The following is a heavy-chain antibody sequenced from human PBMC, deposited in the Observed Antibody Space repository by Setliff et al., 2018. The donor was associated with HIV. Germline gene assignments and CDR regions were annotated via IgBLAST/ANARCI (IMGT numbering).Heavy chain of an antibody. J-gene: IGHJ3*02. V-gene: IGHV1-69*10. CDR1: GGSFNNYA. CDR3: ARAAREGLQYGPTGHAFDI. Sequence: SVKVSCKAAGGSFNNYAISWVRQAPGQGLEWVGGISPILGTTNSGPRFHGRVTITADKSTNTVYIELSSLRSEDTALYYCARAAREGLQYGPTGHAFDIWGQGTMVTVSS. D-gene: IGHD1-1*01. CDR2: ISPILGTT.